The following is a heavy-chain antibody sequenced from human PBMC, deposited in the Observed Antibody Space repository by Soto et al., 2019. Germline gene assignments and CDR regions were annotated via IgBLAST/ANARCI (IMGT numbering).Heavy chain of an antibody. V-gene: IGHV4-31*03. D-gene: IGHD3-16*01. CDR1: GGSINSPSHY. CDR2: IYYSGSA. J-gene: IGHJ4*02. CDR3: ARDDATWRRGGLAY. Sequence: QVQLQESGPGLVKPSQTLSLTCSVSGGSINSPSHYWSWIRQHPGKGLEWIGYIYYSGSAYYNPSLKRRLSISVDTSTNQFSLSLNSVTAADTAVYYCARDDATWRRGGLAYWGQGVLVTVSS.